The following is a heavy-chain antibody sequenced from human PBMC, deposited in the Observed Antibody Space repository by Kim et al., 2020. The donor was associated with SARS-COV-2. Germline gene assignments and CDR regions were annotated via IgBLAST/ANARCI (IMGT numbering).Heavy chain of an antibody. J-gene: IGHJ4*02. CDR3: ARGGGDYFDY. D-gene: IGHD4-17*01. Sequence: STNSTPSLQSRVTISVATSKNQCSLKLSSVTAADTAVYYCARGGGDYFDYWGQGTLVTVSS. V-gene: IGHV4-59*09. CDR2: ST.